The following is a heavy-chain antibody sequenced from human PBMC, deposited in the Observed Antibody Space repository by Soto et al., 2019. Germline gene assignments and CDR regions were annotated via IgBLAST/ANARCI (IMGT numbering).Heavy chain of an antibody. D-gene: IGHD6-19*01. J-gene: IGHJ4*02. CDR2: IHYSGST. CDR3: ARHGYSSGRYASRDS. Sequence: SETLSLTCTVPGGSVNIGTYYWSWIRQPPGKGLEWIGFIHYSGSTNYNPSLKGRVTMSVDTSKNQFSLKLTSVNTADTAVYYCARHGYSSGRYASRDSWGRGTLVTVSS. V-gene: IGHV4-61*01. CDR1: GGSVNIGTYY.